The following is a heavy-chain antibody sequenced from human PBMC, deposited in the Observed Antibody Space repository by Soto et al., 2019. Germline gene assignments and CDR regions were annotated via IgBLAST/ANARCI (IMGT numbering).Heavy chain of an antibody. D-gene: IGHD3-10*02. V-gene: IGHV4-39*01. CDR3: ARLNFFFQTDDGIRDVRSVSAFLLNRSSDL. CDR2: IYSTENT. Sequence: GKGLEWIGTIYSTENTYYHPSLLSRVTISVDTSMNEFSLRLSSVTAADTAVYYCARLNFFFQTDDGIRDVRSVSAFLLNRSSDL. J-gene: IGHJ2*01.